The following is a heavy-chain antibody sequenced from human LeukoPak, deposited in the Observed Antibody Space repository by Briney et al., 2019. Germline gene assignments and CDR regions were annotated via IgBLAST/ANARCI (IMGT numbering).Heavy chain of an antibody. J-gene: IGHJ3*02. V-gene: IGHV1-69*02. D-gene: IGHD5-24*01. CDR2: IIPILGIA. CDR1: GGTFSSYT. Sequence: GASVKVSCKASGGTFSSYTISWVRQAPGQGLEWMGRIIPILGIANYAQKFQGRVTITADKSTSTAYMELSSLRSVDTAVYYCASMEMATIFGAFDIWGQGTMVTVSS. CDR3: ASMEMATIFGAFDI.